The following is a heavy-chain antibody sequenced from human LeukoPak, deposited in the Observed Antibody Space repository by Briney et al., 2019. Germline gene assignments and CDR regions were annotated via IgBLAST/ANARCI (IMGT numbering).Heavy chain of an antibody. V-gene: IGHV3-43*02. CDR3: ARESESSGWYDY. D-gene: IGHD6-19*01. Sequence: GGSLRLSCAAPGFMFHDYAIHWVRQAPGKGLAWVPLISGDGGSTFYADSVKGRFTISRDNSKNSLYLQMNSLRSDDTALYYCARESESSGWYDYWGQGTLVTVSS. J-gene: IGHJ4*02. CDR2: ISGDGGST. CDR1: GFMFHDYA.